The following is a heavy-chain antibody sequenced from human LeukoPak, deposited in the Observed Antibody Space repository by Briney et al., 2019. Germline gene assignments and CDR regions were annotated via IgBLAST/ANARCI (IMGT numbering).Heavy chain of an antibody. CDR2: IYYSGST. CDR1: GGSISSYY. D-gene: IGHD3-10*01. Sequence: SETLSLTCTVSGGSISSYYWSWIRQPPGKGLELIGYIYYSGSTTYNPSLKSRVTISVDTTKNQFSLKLSSVTAADTAVYFCARSGPYNNYYGMDVWGQGTTVTVSS. V-gene: IGHV4-59*01. J-gene: IGHJ6*02. CDR3: ARSGPYNNYYGMDV.